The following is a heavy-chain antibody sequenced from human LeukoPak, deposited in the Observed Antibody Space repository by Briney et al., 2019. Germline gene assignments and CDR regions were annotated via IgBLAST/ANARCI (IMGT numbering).Heavy chain of an antibody. J-gene: IGHJ4*02. V-gene: IGHV4-59*08. Sequence: PSETLSLTCTVSGGSISSYYWSWIRQPPGKGLEWIGYIYYSGSTNYNPSLKSRVTISVDTSKNQFSLKLSSVTAADTAVYYCARRFSSGSIDYWGQGTLVSVSS. CDR1: GGSISSYY. CDR2: IYYSGST. D-gene: IGHD6-19*01. CDR3: ARRFSSGSIDY.